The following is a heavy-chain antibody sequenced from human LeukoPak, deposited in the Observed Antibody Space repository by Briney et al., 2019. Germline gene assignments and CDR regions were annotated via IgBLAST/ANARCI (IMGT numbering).Heavy chain of an antibody. CDR2: ISSSGGST. J-gene: IGHJ4*02. Sequence: PGGSLRLSCAASGFTVTSNSMTWVRQAPGKGLEWVSGISSSGGSTYYAESVKGRFTISRDNSKNTQFLQMNSLRAEDTAMYYCARPTKGVTAIDYWGQGTLVTVSS. D-gene: IGHD2-21*02. CDR3: ARPTKGVTAIDY. CDR1: GFTVTSNS. V-gene: IGHV3-23*01.